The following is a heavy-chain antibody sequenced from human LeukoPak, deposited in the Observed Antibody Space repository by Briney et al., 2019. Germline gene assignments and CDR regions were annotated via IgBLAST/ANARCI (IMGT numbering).Heavy chain of an antibody. Sequence: GGSLRLSCAASGFTFSSYSMNWVRQAPGKGLEWVSSISSSSSYIYYADSVKGRFTISRDNAKNSLYLQMNSLRAEDTAVYYCARVLFPFSFVVRGPNPHWFDPWGQGILVTVSS. D-gene: IGHD3-10*01. CDR2: ISSSSSYI. J-gene: IGHJ5*02. CDR3: ARVLFPFSFVVRGPNPHWFDP. V-gene: IGHV3-21*01. CDR1: GFTFSSYS.